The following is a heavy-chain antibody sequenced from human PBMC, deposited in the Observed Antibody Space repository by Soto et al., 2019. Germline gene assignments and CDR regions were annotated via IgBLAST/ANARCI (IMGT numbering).Heavy chain of an antibody. D-gene: IGHD3-3*01. CDR2: IYYSGNT. Sequence: QVQLQESGPGLVKPSQTLSLTCIVSGGSINSGGYYWSWIRHLPGKGLEWIGYIYYSGNTDYNPSLXXRXTTXADMSKTQFSLKLRYVTAADTAVYYCARGRTYYAPWGQGILVTVSS. J-gene: IGHJ5*02. CDR3: ARGRTYYAP. V-gene: IGHV4-31*03. CDR1: GGSINSGGYY.